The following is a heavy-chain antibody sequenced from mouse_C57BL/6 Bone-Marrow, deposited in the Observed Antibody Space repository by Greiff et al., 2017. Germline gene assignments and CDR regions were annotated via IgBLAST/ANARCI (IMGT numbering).Heavy chain of an antibody. CDR3: ARYGYYGRYYFDY. D-gene: IGHD1-1*01. CDR2: IYPGGGYT. V-gene: IGHV1-63*01. Sequence: QVQLQQSGAELVRPGTSVKMSCKASGYTFTNYWIGWAKQRPGHGLEWIGDIYPGGGYTNYNEKFKGKATLTADKSSSTADMQFSSLTSEDSAIYYCARYGYYGRYYFDYWGQGTTLTVSS. J-gene: IGHJ2*01. CDR1: GYTFTNYW.